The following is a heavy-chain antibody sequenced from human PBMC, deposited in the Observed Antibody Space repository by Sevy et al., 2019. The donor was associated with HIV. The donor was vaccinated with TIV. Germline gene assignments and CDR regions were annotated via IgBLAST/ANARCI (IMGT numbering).Heavy chain of an antibody. D-gene: IGHD4-17*01. CDR1: GFTFSSYW. CDR3: ARYGYDDYVRTLNY. CDR2: IKHDESEI. V-gene: IGHV3-7*01. Sequence: GESLKISCAASGFTFSSYWMSWVRQAPGKGLEWVANIKHDESEIYYIDSVKGRFTISRDNAKNSLYLQMDGLRAEDTAVYYCARYGYDDYVRTLNYWGQGTLVTVSS. J-gene: IGHJ4*02.